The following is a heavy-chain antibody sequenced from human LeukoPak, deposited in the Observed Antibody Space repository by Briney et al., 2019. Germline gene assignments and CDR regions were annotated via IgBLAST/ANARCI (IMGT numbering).Heavy chain of an antibody. D-gene: IGHD4-17*01. V-gene: IGHV1-18*01. CDR3: ARGDDYGDYWGLY. Sequence: ASVKVSCKTSGYTFTKYGITWVRQAPGQGLEWMGWISTYNGNTNYAQKLQGRVTMTTDTSTSTAYMELRSLISDDAAVYYCARGDDYGDYWGLYWGQGTLVTVSS. J-gene: IGHJ4*02. CDR2: ISTYNGNT. CDR1: GYTFTKYG.